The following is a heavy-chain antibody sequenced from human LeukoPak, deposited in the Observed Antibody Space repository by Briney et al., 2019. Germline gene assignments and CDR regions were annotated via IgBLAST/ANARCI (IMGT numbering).Heavy chain of an antibody. D-gene: IGHD2-2*02. CDR1: GGTFSSYA. CDR3: ASSYAYCSSTSCYTSDYYYYYMDV. J-gene: IGHJ6*03. CDR2: IIPIFGTA. V-gene: IGHV1-69*13. Sequence: SVKVSCKASGGTFSSYAISWVRQAPGQGLEWMGGIIPIFGTANYAQKFQGRVTITADESTSTAYMELSSLRSEDTAVYYCASSYAYCSSTSCYTSDYYYYYMDVWGTGTTVTVSS.